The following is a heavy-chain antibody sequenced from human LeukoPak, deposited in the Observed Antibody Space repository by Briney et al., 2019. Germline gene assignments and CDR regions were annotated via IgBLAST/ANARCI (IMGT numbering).Heavy chain of an antibody. V-gene: IGHV4-4*07. CDR3: ARDVRYASGWSTPAF. D-gene: IGHD6-19*01. Sequence: PSETLSLTCTVSGGSIINHYWRWVRQPAGKGLEWIGRIYSSGSANYSPSLKSRVSMSIDTSNNHFSLNLTSVTAADPALYFCARDVRYASGWSTPAFWGQGTLVTVSA. CDR2: IYSSGSA. CDR1: GGSIINHY. J-gene: IGHJ1*01.